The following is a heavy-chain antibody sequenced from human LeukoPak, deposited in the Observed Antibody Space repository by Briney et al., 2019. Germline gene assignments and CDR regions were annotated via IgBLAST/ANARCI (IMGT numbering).Heavy chain of an antibody. D-gene: IGHD4-11*01. J-gene: IGHJ4*02. CDR3: HSNSWSYYFDH. V-gene: IGHV3-48*04. CDR1: GFTFSSYT. CDR2: IGTSSTTI. Sequence: PGGSLRLSCAASGFTFSSYTMNWVRQPPGKGLEWVSNIGTSSTTIYYADSVKGRFTISRDNAKNSLFLQMSSLRAEDTAVYYCHSNSWSYYFDHWGQGTLLTVSS.